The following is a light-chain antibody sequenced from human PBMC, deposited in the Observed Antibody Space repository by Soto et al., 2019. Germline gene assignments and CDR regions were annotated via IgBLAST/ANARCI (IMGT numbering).Light chain of an antibody. CDR1: SSDIGGYNY. CDR2: VVD. Sequence: QSALTQPASVSGSPGQSITISCTGTSSDIGGYNYVSWYQQHPGKAPELMIYVVDNRPSGVSNRFSGSKSGNTAFLTISGLQAEDEADYYCSSYTSSSLYVFGTGTKVTVL. CDR3: SSYTSSSLYV. V-gene: IGLV2-14*01. J-gene: IGLJ1*01.